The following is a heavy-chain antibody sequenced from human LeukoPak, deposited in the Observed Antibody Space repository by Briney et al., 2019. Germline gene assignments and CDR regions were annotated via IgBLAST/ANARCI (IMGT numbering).Heavy chain of an antibody. J-gene: IGHJ4*02. Sequence: GGSLRLSCAASGFTFTSYWMSWVRQAPGKGLEWVANIKQDGSEKYYVDSVKGRFTISRDNAKNSLYLQMNSLRAEDTAVYCCARDQRSYLAWGPEWNFDYWGQGTLVTVSS. CDR1: GFTFTSYW. V-gene: IGHV3-7*01. CDR2: IKQDGSEK. D-gene: IGHD3-3*01. CDR3: ARDQRSYLAWGPEWNFDY.